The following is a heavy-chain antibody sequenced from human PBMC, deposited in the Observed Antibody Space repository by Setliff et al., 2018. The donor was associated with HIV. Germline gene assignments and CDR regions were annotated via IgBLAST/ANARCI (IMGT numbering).Heavy chain of an antibody. V-gene: IGHV1-18*01. D-gene: IGHD3-10*01. J-gene: IGHJ3*02. Sequence: ASVKVSCKASGYTFTSYDISWVRQAPGQGLEWMGWISACNGNTNYAQKLQGRVTMTTDTSTSTAYMELRSLRSDDTAVYYCARDQITMVRGTLGAFDIWGQGTMVTVSS. CDR3: ARDQITMVRGTLGAFDI. CDR1: GYTFTSYD. CDR2: ISACNGNT.